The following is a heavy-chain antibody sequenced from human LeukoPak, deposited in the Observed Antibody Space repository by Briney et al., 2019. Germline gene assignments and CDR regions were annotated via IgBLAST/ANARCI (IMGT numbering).Heavy chain of an antibody. Sequence: GGALRLSCAASGFTFSSHSMNWVRQAPGKGLEWVSSISPSGNYIYYADSVEGRFTISRDNAKNSLYLQMNSLRAEDTAVYYCARDLSSSTSCYSYWGQGTLVTVSS. J-gene: IGHJ4*02. CDR1: GFTFSSHS. D-gene: IGHD2-2*01. CDR3: ARDLSSSTSCYSY. CDR2: ISPSGNYI. V-gene: IGHV3-21*01.